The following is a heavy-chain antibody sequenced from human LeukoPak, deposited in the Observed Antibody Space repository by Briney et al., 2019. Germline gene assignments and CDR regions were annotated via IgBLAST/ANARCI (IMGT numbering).Heavy chain of an antibody. Sequence: PGGSLRLSCAASGFTFSTYGMHWVRQAPGKGLEWVSFIRYVGINKYYADSVKGRFTISRDNSKNTLYLQMNSLRVEDTAVYYCAKSWNYYDSSGDDALDIWGQGTMVTVSS. CDR2: IRYVGINK. D-gene: IGHD3-22*01. J-gene: IGHJ3*02. V-gene: IGHV3-30*02. CDR3: AKSWNYYDSSGDDALDI. CDR1: GFTFSTYG.